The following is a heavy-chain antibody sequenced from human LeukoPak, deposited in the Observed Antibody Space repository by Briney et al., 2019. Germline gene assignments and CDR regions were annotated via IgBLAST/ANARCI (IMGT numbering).Heavy chain of an antibody. CDR2: MVPGSSYF. V-gene: IGHV5-10-1*01. CDR1: GYSFVNYW. Sequence: GECLKIFCKGAGYSFVNYWSSWVRQLPGEVLECIVAMVPGSSYFNYKSSFQGPVLVSADKSISTAYLQWSSLKASDTAMYFCARHRMYFPDNSGYFSFDYWGQGTLVTVSS. D-gene: IGHD3-22*01. CDR3: ARHRMYFPDNSGYFSFDY. J-gene: IGHJ4*02.